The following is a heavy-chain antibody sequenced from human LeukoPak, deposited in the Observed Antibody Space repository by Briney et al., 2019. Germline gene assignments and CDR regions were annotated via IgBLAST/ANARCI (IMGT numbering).Heavy chain of an antibody. J-gene: IGHJ3*02. CDR1: GGSISSYY. Sequence: SETLSLTCTVSGGSISSYYWSWIRQPPGKGLEWIGYIYYSGSTNYNPSLKSRVTISVGTSKNQFSLKLSSVTAADTAVYYCASGRELRGAFDIWGQGTMVTVSS. V-gene: IGHV4-59*01. CDR3: ASGRELRGAFDI. D-gene: IGHD1-26*01. CDR2: IYYSGST.